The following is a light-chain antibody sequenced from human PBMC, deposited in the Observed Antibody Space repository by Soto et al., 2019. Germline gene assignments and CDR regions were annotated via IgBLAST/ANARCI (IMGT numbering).Light chain of an antibody. Sequence: DIQMTQAPSSLSASVGDSVTITCRARQGISTYLAWYQQKPGKVPKLLISAAYTLQSGVPSRFSGSGSGTDFTLTISSLQPEDVATYYCQKYNNAPLTFGGGTKVEIK. CDR2: AAY. J-gene: IGKJ4*01. V-gene: IGKV1-27*01. CDR1: QGISTY. CDR3: QKYNNAPLT.